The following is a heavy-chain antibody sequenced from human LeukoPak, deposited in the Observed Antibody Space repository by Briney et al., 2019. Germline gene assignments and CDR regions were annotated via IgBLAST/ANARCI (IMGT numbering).Heavy chain of an antibody. J-gene: IGHJ4*02. CDR2: ISDSGGST. CDR3: AKTYFYDSSGYLDY. CDR1: GFNFSSYG. Sequence: GGSLRLSCAASGFNFSSYGMHWVRQAPGKGLEWVSAISDSGGSTYYADSVKGRFTISRDNSKNTLYLQMNSLRAEDTAVFYCAKTYFYDSSGYLDYWGQGTLVTVSS. D-gene: IGHD3-22*01. V-gene: IGHV3-23*01.